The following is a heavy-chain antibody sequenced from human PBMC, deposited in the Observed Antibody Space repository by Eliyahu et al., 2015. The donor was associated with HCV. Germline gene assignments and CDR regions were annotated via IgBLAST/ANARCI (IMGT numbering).Heavy chain of an antibody. CDR2: INHSGTT. Sequence: QVQLQQWGAGLLKPSETLSVTCAVYGGSFSGYYWSWIRQPPGKGLEGIGEINHSGTTNYSPSLKSRVTISVDTSKNQFSLKLSSVTAADTAVYYCARDFFGDNDYWGQGALVTVSS. V-gene: IGHV4-34*01. D-gene: IGHD4-23*01. CDR3: ARDFFGDNDY. CDR1: GGSFSGYY. J-gene: IGHJ4*02.